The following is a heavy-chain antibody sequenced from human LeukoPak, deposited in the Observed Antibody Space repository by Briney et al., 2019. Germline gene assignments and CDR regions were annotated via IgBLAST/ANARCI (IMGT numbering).Heavy chain of an antibody. D-gene: IGHD3-3*01. CDR3: ARSVEGSFDY. J-gene: IGHJ4*02. V-gene: IGHV3-48*02. CDR2: MTSDTKTI. Sequence: PGGSLRLSCAASGFTFSSYGMTWVRQAPGKGLEWVSYMTSDTKTIYYAVSVQGRFTISRDNVKNSVFLQMDSLRHEDTAVYYCARSVEGSFDYWGQGTLVTVSS. CDR1: GFTFSSYG.